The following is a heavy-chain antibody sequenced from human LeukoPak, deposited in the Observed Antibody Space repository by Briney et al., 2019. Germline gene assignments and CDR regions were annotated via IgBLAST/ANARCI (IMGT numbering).Heavy chain of an antibody. D-gene: IGHD2/OR15-2a*01. J-gene: IGHJ5*02. CDR3: AKLRVGFLPA. CDR1: GGSISSYY. Sequence: ETLSLTCTVSGGSISSYYWSWIRQPPGKGLEWVSAISGSGGSTYYADSVKGRFTISRDNSKNTLYLQMNSLRAEDTAVYYCAKLRVGFLPAWGQGTLVTVSS. V-gene: IGHV3-23*01. CDR2: ISGSGGST.